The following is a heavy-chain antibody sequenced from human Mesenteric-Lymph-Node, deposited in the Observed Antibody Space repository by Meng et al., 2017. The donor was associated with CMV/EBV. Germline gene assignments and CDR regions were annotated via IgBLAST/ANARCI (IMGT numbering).Heavy chain of an antibody. CDR2: ISAGNGNT. V-gene: IGHV1-3*01. D-gene: IGHD3-22*01. CDR3: ARAPRPNSYYDSSGYYPLDY. J-gene: IGHJ4*02. CDR1: TSYA. Sequence: TSYAMHWVRQAPGQRLEWMGWISAGNGNTKYSRKFQGRVTITRDTSASTAYMELSSLRSEDTAVYYCARAPRPNSYYDSSGYYPLDYWGQGTLVTVSS.